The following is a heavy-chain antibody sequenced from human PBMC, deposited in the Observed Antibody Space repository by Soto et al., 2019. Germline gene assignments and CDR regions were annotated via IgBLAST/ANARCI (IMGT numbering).Heavy chain of an antibody. V-gene: IGHV4-39*01. CDR2: VYYGGAIFYSGNI. CDR1: GDSISSSNSH. Sequence: SETLSLTCTVSGDSISSSNSHWGWTRQPPGKGLEYIGSVYYGGAIFYSGNIYYNPSLKSRVTISVDTSKNQFSLRLSSVTAADTGVYYCVRYDRINMKPYSPEGFHIWGQGTMVTVS. J-gene: IGHJ3*02. CDR3: VRYDRINMKPYSPEGFHI. D-gene: IGHD3-3*02.